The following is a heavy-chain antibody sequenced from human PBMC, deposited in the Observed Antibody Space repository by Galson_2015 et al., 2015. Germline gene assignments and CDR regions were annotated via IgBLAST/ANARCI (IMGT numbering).Heavy chain of an antibody. V-gene: IGHV3-33*01. J-gene: IGHJ5*02. D-gene: IGHD2-2*01. CDR2: IWYDGSNK. CDR1: GFTFSSYG. Sequence: SLRLSCAASGFTFSSYGMHWVRQAPGKGLEWVAVIWYDGSNKYYADSVKGRFTISRDNSKNTLYLQMNSLRAEDTAVYYCARDGAIVVVPAAMPYGWFDPWGQGTLVTVSS. CDR3: ARDGAIVVVPAAMPYGWFDP.